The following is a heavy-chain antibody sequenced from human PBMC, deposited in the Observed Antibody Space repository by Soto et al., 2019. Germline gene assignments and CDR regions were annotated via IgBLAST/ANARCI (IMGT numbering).Heavy chain of an antibody. J-gene: IGHJ6*02. Sequence: SETLSLTCTVSGGSISSGGYYWSWIRQHPVKGLEWIGYIYYSGSTYYNPSLKSRVTISVDTSKNQFSLKLSSVTAADTAVYYCARDLAGTGGGMDVWGQGTTVTVSS. V-gene: IGHV4-31*03. CDR3: ARDLAGTGGGMDV. CDR2: IYYSGST. D-gene: IGHD1-1*01. CDR1: GGSISSGGYY.